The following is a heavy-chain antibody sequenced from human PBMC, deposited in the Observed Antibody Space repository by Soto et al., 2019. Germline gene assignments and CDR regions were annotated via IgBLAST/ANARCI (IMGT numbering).Heavy chain of an antibody. CDR2: LSSDGFGA. D-gene: IGHD3-16*01. CDR3: ARDLGGPDY. V-gene: IGHV3-74*03. J-gene: IGHJ4*02. CDR1: GFSLSPYW. Sequence: HPGGSLRLCCGASGFSLSPYWMHWVRQVPGRGLEWVARLSSDGFGAAYADSVKGRFFISRDIARNTLSLQMNSLRADDTAVYYCARDLGGPDYWGRGTSVTVSS.